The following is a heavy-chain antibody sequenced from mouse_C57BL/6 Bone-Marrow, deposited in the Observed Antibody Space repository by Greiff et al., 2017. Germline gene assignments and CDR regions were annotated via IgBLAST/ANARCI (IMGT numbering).Heavy chain of an antibody. J-gene: IGHJ3*01. V-gene: IGHV5-6*02. CDR2: ISSGGSYT. D-gene: IGHD2-4*01. Sequence: DVKLQESGGDLVKPGGSLKLSCAASGFTFSSYGMSWVRQTPDKRLEWVATISSGGSYTYYPDSVKGRFTISRDNAKNTLYLQMSSLKSEDTAMYYCARHGYDYAWFAYWGQGTLVTVSA. CDR3: ARHGYDYAWFAY. CDR1: GFTFSSYG.